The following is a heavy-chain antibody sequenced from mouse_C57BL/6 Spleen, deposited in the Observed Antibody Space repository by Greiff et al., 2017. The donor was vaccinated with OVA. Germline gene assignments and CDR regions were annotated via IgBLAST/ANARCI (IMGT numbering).Heavy chain of an antibody. CDR1: GFSLTSYG. CDR3: ASNWDYAMDY. Sequence: VKLMESGPGLVQPSQSLSISCTASGFSLTSYGVHWVRQSPGKGLEWLGVIWSGGSTDYNAAFISRLSISKDNSKSQVFFKMNSLQADDTAIYYCASNWDYAMDYWGKGTSVTVSS. D-gene: IGHD4-1*01. J-gene: IGHJ4*01. V-gene: IGHV2-2*01. CDR2: IWSGGST.